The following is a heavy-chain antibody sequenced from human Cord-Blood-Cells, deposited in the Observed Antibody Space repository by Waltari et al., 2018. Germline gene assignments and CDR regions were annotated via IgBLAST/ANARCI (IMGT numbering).Heavy chain of an antibody. J-gene: IGHJ4*02. V-gene: IGHV1-69*01. CDR1: GGTFSSYA. CDR3: ARSIGYDILTGYYYYFDY. D-gene: IGHD3-9*01. Sequence: QVQLVQSGAEVKKPGSSVKVSCKASGGTFSSYAISWVRQAPGQGLEWMGGILPIFGTANYAQKFQGRVTITADESTSTAYMELSSLRSEDTAVYYCARSIGYDILTGYYYYFDYWGQGTLVTVSS. CDR2: ILPIFGTA.